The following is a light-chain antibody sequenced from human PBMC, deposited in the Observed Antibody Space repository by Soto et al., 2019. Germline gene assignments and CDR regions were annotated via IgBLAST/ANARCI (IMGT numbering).Light chain of an antibody. CDR1: QSVNSY. CDR2: DAS. Sequence: EIVLTQSPATLSLSPGERATLSCRASQSVNSYLAWYQQRPGQAPRLLIYDASNRATGVPARFGGSGSGTDFTRTISGLEPEDFAIYYCQQRANWPPITFGQGTRLEIK. V-gene: IGKV3-11*01. CDR3: QQRANWPPIT. J-gene: IGKJ5*01.